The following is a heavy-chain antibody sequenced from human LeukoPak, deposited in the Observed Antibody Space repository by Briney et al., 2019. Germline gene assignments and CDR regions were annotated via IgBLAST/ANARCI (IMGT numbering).Heavy chain of an antibody. CDR2: ISGSGGST. CDR3: ASMPYGIVDY. D-gene: IGHD1-26*01. V-gene: IGHV3-23*01. CDR1: GFTFSSYA. Sequence: GGSLRLSCAASGFTFSSYAMSWVRQAPGKGLEWVSAISGSGGSTYNADSVKGRFTISRDNSKNTLYLQMNSLRAEDTAVYYCASMPYGIVDYWGQGTLVTVSS. J-gene: IGHJ4*02.